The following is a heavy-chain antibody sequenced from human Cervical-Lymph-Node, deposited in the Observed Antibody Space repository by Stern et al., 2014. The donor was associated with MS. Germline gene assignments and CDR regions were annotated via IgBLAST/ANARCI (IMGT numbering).Heavy chain of an antibody. J-gene: IGHJ4*02. D-gene: IGHD2-15*01. CDR1: GGSLRSYY. Sequence: QVQLQESGPGLVKPSETLSLTCTVSGGSLRSYYWNWIRQAPGKGLAWLGFISHTGSVNYNPSLSSRVAMSVDTSKNQFSLTVSSVTAADTAVYYCAREGEYCSGSRCYPFLDYWGQGTLVTVSS. V-gene: IGHV4-59*01. CDR2: ISHTGSV. CDR3: AREGEYCSGSRCYPFLDY.